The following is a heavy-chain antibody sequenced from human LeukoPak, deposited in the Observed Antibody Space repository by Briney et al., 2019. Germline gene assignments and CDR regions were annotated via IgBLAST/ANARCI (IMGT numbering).Heavy chain of an antibody. J-gene: IGHJ4*02. V-gene: IGHV3-30*18. D-gene: IGHD5-12*01. CDR2: ISYDGSNK. Sequence: GGSLRLSCAASGFTFSSYGMRWVRQAPGKGLEWVAVISYDGSNKYYADSVKGRFTISRDNSKNTLYLQMNSLRAEDTAVYYCAKDDGWIGGQGTLVTVSS. CDR3: AKDDGWI. CDR1: GFTFSSYG.